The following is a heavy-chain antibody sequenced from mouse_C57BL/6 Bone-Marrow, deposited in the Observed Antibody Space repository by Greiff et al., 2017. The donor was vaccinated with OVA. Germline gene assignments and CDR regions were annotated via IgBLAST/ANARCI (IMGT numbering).Heavy chain of an antibody. D-gene: IGHD1-1*01. CDR1: GFTFSSYG. CDR2: ISSGGSYT. Sequence: EVHLVESGGDLVKPGGSLKLSCAASGFTFSSYGMSWVRQTPDKRLEWVATISSGGSYTYYPDSVKGRFTISRDNAKNTLYLQMSSLKSEDTAMYYCARGGPYYGSSLDYWGQGTTLTVSS. V-gene: IGHV5-6*01. CDR3: ARGGPYYGSSLDY. J-gene: IGHJ2*01.